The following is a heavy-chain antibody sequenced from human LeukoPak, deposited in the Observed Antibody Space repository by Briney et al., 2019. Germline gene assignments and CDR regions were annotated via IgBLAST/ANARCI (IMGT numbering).Heavy chain of an antibody. CDR2: IYYSGST. CDR1: GGSLSSYY. CDR3: ARVEQWLLGKFDL. V-gene: IGHV4-59*01. D-gene: IGHD6-19*01. J-gene: IGHJ5*02. Sequence: SETLSLTCTVSGGSLSSYYGSWVRQPPGKGLEWIGYIYYSGSTNYNPSLKSLVTISVDTSNNQFSLKLSSVTAADTAVYYCARVEQWLLGKFDLWGQGTLVTVSS.